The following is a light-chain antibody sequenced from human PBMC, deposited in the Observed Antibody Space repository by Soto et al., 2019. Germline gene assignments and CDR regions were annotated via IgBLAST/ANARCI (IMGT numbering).Light chain of an antibody. V-gene: IGKV3-11*01. CDR1: QSISTY. J-gene: IGKJ1*01. Sequence: ENVLTQSPATLSLSPGERATLSCRASQSISTYVAWYQQTPGQAPRLLIYDTSKGATGIPDRFSGSGSGSEFTLTIHSREAEDFAVYFCQQRTNWPYGWTFGQGTKLEIK. CDR2: DTS. CDR3: QQRTNWPYGWT.